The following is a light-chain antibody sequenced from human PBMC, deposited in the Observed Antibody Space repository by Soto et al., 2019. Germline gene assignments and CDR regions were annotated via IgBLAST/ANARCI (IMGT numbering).Light chain of an antibody. V-gene: IGLV6-57*01. Sequence: NFMLTQPHSVSESPGKTVTISCTRSSGSIASSPVQWHQQRPGSSPTTVIYENHQRPSGVSDRFSGSIDSSSNSASLTISGLQAEDDADYYCQSLDDTTVVFGGGTKVTVL. CDR2: ENH. J-gene: IGLJ2*01. CDR1: SGSIASSP. CDR3: QSLDDTTVV.